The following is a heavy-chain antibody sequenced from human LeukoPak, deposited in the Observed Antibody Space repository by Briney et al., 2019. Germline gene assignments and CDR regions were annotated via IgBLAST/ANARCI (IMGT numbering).Heavy chain of an antibody. J-gene: IGHJ4*02. V-gene: IGHV1-18*01. CDR3: ARGRHYYDSSGPADY. CDR2: ISAYNGNT. Sequence: ASVKVSCKTSGYTFTSYGISWVRQAPGQGLEWMGWISAYNGNTNYAQKLQGRVTMTTDTSTSTAYMELSSLRSEDTAVYYCARGRHYYDSSGPADYWGQGTLVTVSS. D-gene: IGHD3-22*01. CDR1: GYTFTSYG.